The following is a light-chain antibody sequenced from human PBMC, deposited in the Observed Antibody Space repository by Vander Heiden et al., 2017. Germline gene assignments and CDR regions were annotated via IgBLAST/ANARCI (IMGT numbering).Light chain of an antibody. Sequence: AIGMTHAISSFSASTGDRVTITCRARQGISSYLAWYQQEPGKAPKLLIYAASTLQSGVPSRFSDSGSGTDFTLTISCRQSEDFATYYCQQEDSCPITFGQGTKLEIK. CDR3: QQEDSCPIT. V-gene: IGKV1-8*01. J-gene: IGKJ2*01. CDR2: AAS. CDR1: QGISSY.